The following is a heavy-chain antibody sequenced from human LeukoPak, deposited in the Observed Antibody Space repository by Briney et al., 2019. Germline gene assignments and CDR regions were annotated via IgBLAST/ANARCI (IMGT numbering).Heavy chain of an antibody. V-gene: IGHV3-21*01. CDR3: AGAFRNYDFWSGYPYYFDY. D-gene: IGHD3-3*01. Sequence: GGSLRLSCAASGFTFSSYSMIWVRQAPGKGLEWVSSISSSSSYIYYADSVKGRFTISRDNAKNSLYLQMNSLRAEDTAVYYCAGAFRNYDFWSGYPYYFDYWGQGTLVTVS. J-gene: IGHJ4*02. CDR2: ISSSSSYI. CDR1: GFTFSSYS.